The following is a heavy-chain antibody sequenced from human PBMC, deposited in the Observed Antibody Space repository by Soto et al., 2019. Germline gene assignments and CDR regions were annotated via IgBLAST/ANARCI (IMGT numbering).Heavy chain of an antibody. CDR2: IDHRGGT. CDR3: ARDDYADSGLGLDY. Sequence: QVQLEESGPRLVKPSETLSLRCTVSGGSLKTYYWNWVRQSPGKGLEWIGNIDHRGGTTYSPSFKSRVTMSVDTSKNQFSLNLNSVTAADTAMYYCARDDYADSGLGLDYWGQGILVTVSS. V-gene: IGHV4-59*12. D-gene: IGHD4-17*01. CDR1: GGSLKTYY. J-gene: IGHJ4*02.